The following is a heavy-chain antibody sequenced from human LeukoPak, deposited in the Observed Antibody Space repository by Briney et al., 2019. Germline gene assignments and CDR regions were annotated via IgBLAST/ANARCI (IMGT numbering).Heavy chain of an antibody. CDR2: ISWNSGSI. CDR1: GFTFDDYA. Sequence: PGGSLLLSCAASGFTFDDYAMHWVRRAPGKGLEWVSGISWNSGSIGYADSVKGRFTISRDNAKNSLYLQMNSLRAEDTALYYCAKDSGPMVATWCDYWGQGTLVTVSS. J-gene: IGHJ4*02. D-gene: IGHD5-12*01. V-gene: IGHV3-9*01. CDR3: AKDSGPMVATWCDY.